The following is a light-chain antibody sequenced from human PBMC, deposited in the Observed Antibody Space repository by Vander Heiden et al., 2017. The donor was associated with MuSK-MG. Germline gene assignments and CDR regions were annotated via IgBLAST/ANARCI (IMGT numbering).Light chain of an antibody. Sequence: DIQMTQSPSSILTITCRASQGVRSYLAWYQQRPGKVPKLLIYAASSLQSGVPSRFSGSGSGTDFTLTISGLQPEDVATYYCQNDNTAPCSFGQGTKLEIK. CDR3: QNDNTAPCS. CDR1: QGVRSY. J-gene: IGKJ2*04. V-gene: IGKV1-27*01. CDR2: AAS.